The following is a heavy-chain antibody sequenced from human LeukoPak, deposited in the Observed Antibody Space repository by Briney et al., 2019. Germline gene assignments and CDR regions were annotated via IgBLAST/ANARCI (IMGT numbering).Heavy chain of an antibody. Sequence: PGGSLRLSCAASGFTFSNYAMTWVRQAPGKGLEWVSGISGSGGSTYYADSVKGRFTISRDSSKNTLYLQMNSLRAEDTAVYYCASVAAAGPFDYWGQGTLVTVSS. J-gene: IGHJ4*02. CDR3: ASVAAAGPFDY. CDR2: ISGSGGST. CDR1: GFTFSNYA. D-gene: IGHD6-13*01. V-gene: IGHV3-23*01.